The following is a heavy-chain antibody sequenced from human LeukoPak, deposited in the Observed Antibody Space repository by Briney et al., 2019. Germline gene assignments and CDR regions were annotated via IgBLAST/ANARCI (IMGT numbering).Heavy chain of an antibody. CDR3: TRGLSEALIFDY. D-gene: IGHD2-8*01. V-gene: IGHV3-73*01. J-gene: IGHJ4*02. Sequence: GGSLRLSCAASGFTFSGSAMHWVRQASGKGLEWVGRIRIKANSYATAYAESVTGRFTISRDDSKNTAYLQMNSLKTKDTAVYYCTRGLSEALIFDYWGQGTLVTVSS. CDR2: IRIKANSYAT. CDR1: GFTFSGSA.